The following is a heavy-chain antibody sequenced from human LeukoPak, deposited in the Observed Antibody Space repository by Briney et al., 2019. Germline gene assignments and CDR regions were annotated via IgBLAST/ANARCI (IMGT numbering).Heavy chain of an antibody. CDR2: MFHSGSP. CDR3: ARGSRYCSTTSCSSFDY. Sequence: PSETLSLTCTVSRGSISSYYWNWLRQSPRRGLGWVGYMFHSGSPNYNPSLKSRVAISIDTSKNQFSLKLSCVTAAETAVYYCARGSRYCSTTSCSSFDYWGQGTLVTVSS. CDR1: RGSISSYY. V-gene: IGHV4-59*01. D-gene: IGHD2-2*01. J-gene: IGHJ4*02.